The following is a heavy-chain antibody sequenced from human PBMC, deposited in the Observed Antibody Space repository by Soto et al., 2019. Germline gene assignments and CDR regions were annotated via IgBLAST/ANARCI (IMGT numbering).Heavy chain of an antibody. D-gene: IGHD6-19*01. CDR1: GFTVSSNY. J-gene: IGHJ4*02. Sequence: EVQLVESGGGLVQPGGSLRLSCAASGFTVSSNYMSWVRQAPGKGLEWVSIIYAVGNTYYAGSVKGRFTISRDNSENTVYLLMNSLRAEDTAVYYCASHTSGEVADAYWGQGTLFSVSS. CDR2: IYAVGNT. V-gene: IGHV3-66*04. CDR3: ASHTSGEVADAY.